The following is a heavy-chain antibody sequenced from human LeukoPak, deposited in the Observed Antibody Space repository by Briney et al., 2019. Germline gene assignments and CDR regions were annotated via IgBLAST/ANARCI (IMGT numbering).Heavy chain of an antibody. CDR2: IFSADNT. V-gene: IGHV3-53*01. CDR3: ATLRWGQVDY. J-gene: IGHJ4*02. Sequence: GGSLRLSCAASGFTISSNYMNWVRQAPGKGLEWVSVIFSADNTYYADSVKGRFTISRDISKSTVCRQMSSLRAEGTAVYYCATLRWGQVDYWGQGTLVTVSS. D-gene: IGHD2-21*02. CDR1: GFTISSNY.